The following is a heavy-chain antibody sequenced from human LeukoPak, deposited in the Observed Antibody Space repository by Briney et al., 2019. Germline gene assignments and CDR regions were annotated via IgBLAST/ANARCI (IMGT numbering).Heavy chain of an antibody. CDR3: ARGPQVGAFDL. V-gene: IGHV1-69*13. D-gene: IGHD1-26*01. Sequence: ASVKVSCKASGYTFTSYGISWVRQAPGQGLEWMGGIIPIFTTANYAQKFQGRVTITADESTSTAYMELSSLRSEDTAVYYCARGPQVGAFDLWGQGTMVTVSS. CDR2: IIPIFTTA. CDR1: GYTFTSYG. J-gene: IGHJ3*01.